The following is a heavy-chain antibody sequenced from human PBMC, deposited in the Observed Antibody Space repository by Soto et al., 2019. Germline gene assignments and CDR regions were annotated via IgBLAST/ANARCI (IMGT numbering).Heavy chain of an antibody. J-gene: IGHJ6*02. CDR1: GFTFSSYG. CDR3: ARGGNPPYYDFWSGPLYDYYYGMDV. V-gene: IGHV3-33*01. CDR2: IWYDGSNK. Sequence: GGSLRLSCAASGFTFSSYGMHWVRQAPGKGLEWVAVIWYDGSNKYYADSVKGRFTISRDNSKNTLYLQMNSLRAEDTAVYYCARGGNPPYYDFWSGPLYDYYYGMDVWGQGTTVTVSS. D-gene: IGHD3-3*01.